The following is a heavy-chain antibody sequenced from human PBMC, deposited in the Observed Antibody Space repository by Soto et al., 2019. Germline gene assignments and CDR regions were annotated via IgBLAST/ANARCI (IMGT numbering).Heavy chain of an antibody. CDR2: ISYDGSNK. Sequence: GGSLRLSCAASGFTFSSYAMHWVRQAPGKGLEWVAVISYDGSNKYYADSVKGRFTISRDNSKNTLYLQMNSLRAEDTAVYYCARDPTGDMDYWGQGTLVTV. CDR3: ARDPTGDMDY. CDR1: GFTFSSYA. J-gene: IGHJ4*02. V-gene: IGHV3-30-3*01. D-gene: IGHD7-27*01.